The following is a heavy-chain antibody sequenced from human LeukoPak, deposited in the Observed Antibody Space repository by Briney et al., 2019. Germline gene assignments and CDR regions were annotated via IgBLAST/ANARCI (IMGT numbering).Heavy chain of an antibody. CDR1: GGTFSSYA. Sequence: SVKVSCKASGGTFSSYAISWVRQAPGQGLEWMGGIIPIFGTANYAQKFQGRVTITADESTSTAYMELSSLRSEDTAVYYCARDGSLVVPAFNWFDPWGQGTLVTVSS. CDR3: ARDGSLVVPAFNWFDP. CDR2: IIPIFGTA. J-gene: IGHJ5*02. V-gene: IGHV1-69*13. D-gene: IGHD2-2*01.